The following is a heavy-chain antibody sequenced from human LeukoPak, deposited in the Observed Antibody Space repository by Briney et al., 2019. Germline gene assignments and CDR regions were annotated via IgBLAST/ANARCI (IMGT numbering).Heavy chain of an antibody. CDR1: GYTFTSYD. CDR2: MNPNSGNT. CDR3: ARDCSRTSCYTRFDY. V-gene: IGHV1-8*01. D-gene: IGHD2-2*02. Sequence: ASVKVSCKASGYTFTSYDINWVRQATGQGLEWMGWMNPNSGNTGYAQKFQGRVTITRNTSISTAYMELSSLGSEGTAVYYCARDCSRTSCYTRFDYWGQGTLVTVSS. J-gene: IGHJ4*02.